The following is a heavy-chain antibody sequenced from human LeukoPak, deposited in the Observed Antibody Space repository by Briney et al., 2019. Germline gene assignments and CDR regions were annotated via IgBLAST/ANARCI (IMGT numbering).Heavy chain of an antibody. Sequence: PGGSLRLSCATSGFTFTTYEMNWVRQAPGKGLEWVAVISYDGSNKYYADSVKGRFTISRDNSKNTLYLQMNSLRAEDTAVYYCARDRTGSFDYWGQGTLVTVSS. J-gene: IGHJ4*02. CDR1: GFTFTTYE. CDR3: ARDRTGSFDY. CDR2: ISYDGSNK. D-gene: IGHD1-14*01. V-gene: IGHV3-30-3*01.